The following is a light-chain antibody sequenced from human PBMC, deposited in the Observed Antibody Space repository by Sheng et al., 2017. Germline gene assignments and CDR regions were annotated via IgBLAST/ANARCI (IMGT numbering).Light chain of an antibody. J-gene: IGLJ3*02. CDR1: SSDIGYYNF. CDR2: EVS. Sequence: QSALTQPPSASGSPGQSVTISCTGTSSDIGYYNFVSWYQQYPGKAPKIMISEVSNRPPGVPDRFSGSKSGNTASLTVSGLQAEDEADYYCSSYIGSSMWVFGGRDQADRP. V-gene: IGLV2-8*01. CDR3: SSYIGSSMWV.